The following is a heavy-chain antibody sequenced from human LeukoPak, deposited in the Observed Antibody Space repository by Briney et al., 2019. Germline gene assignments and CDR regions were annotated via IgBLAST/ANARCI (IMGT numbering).Heavy chain of an antibody. J-gene: IGHJ5*02. D-gene: IGHD4-17*01. CDR3: AGIRRTYGDIVLQPDP. CDR2: ISHSERA. V-gene: IGHV4-34*01. CDR1: GGSFNDYY. Sequence: SETLSLTCAVYGGSFNDYYWSWIRQPPGQGLEWIGEISHSERATYNASLKSRVIISFDTSKSQFSLHLQSVTAADTAVYYGAGIRRTYGDIVLQPDPWGQGTLVTVSS.